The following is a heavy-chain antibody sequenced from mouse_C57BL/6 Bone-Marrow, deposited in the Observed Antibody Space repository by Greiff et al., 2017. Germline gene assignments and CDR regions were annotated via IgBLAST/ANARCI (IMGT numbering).Heavy chain of an antibody. J-gene: IGHJ4*01. Sequence: VQLQQSGPELVKPGASVKISCKASGYTFTDYYMNWVKQSHGKSLEWIGDINPNNGGTSYNQKFKGKATLTVDKSSSTAYMELRSLTSEDSAVYYCARDHPPSDYYAMDYWGQGTSVTVSS. CDR1: GYTFTDYY. CDR3: ARDHPPSDYYAMDY. CDR2: INPNNGGT. V-gene: IGHV1-26*01.